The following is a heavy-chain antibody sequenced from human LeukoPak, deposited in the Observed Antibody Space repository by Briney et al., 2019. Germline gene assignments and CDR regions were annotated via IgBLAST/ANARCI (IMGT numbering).Heavy chain of an antibody. J-gene: IGHJ4*02. CDR3: AKGEYSSSWYLGIY. V-gene: IGHV3-23*01. Sequence: PGGSLRLSCAASGLTFSSFDMSWVRQAPGKGLEWVSSISGNDGSTYYADSMRARFTISRDNSKNTLYLQMNSLRAEDTAVYYCAKGEYSSSWYLGIYWGQGTLVTVSS. CDR2: ISGNDGST. CDR1: GLTFSSFD. D-gene: IGHD6-13*01.